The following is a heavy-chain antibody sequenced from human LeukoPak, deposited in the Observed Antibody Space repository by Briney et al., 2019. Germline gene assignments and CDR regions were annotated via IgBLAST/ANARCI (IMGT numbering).Heavy chain of an antibody. D-gene: IGHD6-6*01. CDR2: IYYSGST. J-gene: IGHJ4*02. V-gene: IGHV4-39*01. Sequence: SQTLSLTCTVSGGSISSGDYYWSWIRQPPGKGLEWIGSIYYSGSTYYNPSLKSRVTISVDTSKNQFSLKLSSVTAADTAVYYCASPEYSSSSFRGGNFDYWGQGTLVTVSS. CDR1: GGSISSGDYY. CDR3: ASPEYSSSSFRGGNFDY.